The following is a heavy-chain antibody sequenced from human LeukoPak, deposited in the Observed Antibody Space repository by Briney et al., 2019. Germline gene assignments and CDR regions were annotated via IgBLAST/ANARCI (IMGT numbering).Heavy chain of an antibody. V-gene: IGHV1-18*01. CDR2: VSPYNGNT. D-gene: IGHD3-10*01. Sequence: ASVKVSCKTSGYTFTDYDITWVRQAPGQGLEWMGRVSPYNGNTYYSQRFQGRVTITKDTSTGTAYMDLRNLRDDDTAMYYCARNGRVRRVVKDLFEYWGQGTLVAVSS. J-gene: IGHJ4*02. CDR1: GYTFTDYD. CDR3: ARNGRVRRVVKDLFEY.